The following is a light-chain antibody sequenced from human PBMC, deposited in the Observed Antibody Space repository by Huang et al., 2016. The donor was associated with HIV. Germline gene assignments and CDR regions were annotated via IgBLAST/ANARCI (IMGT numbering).Light chain of an antibody. CDR3: QQRNNWIT. J-gene: IGKJ5*01. CDR2: DAS. V-gene: IGKV3-11*01. Sequence: EIVLTQSPATLSLSPGERATLSCRASQSVSSFLACYQQKPGQAPRLLIHDASNRATGIPARFSGSGSGTDFTLTISSLEPEDFAIYYCQQRNNWITFGQGTRLEIK. CDR1: QSVSSF.